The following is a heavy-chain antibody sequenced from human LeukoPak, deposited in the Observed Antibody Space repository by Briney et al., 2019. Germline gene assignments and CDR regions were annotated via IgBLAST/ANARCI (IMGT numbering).Heavy chain of an antibody. Sequence: SGGSLRLSCAASGFTFSSYWMSWVRQAPGKGLEWVGRIKSKTDGGTTDYAAPVKGRFTISRDDSKNTLYLQMNSLKTEDTAVYYCTTEAYSYGSYYFDYWGQGTLVTVSS. CDR2: IKSKTDGGTT. J-gene: IGHJ4*02. CDR1: GFTFSSYW. CDR3: TTEAYSYGSYYFDY. D-gene: IGHD5-18*01. V-gene: IGHV3-15*01.